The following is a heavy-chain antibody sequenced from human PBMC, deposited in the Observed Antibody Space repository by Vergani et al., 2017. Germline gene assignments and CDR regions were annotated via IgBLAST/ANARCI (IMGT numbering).Heavy chain of an antibody. D-gene: IGHD3-10*01. J-gene: IGHJ5*02. CDR3: GRGADFYGLGGRLLDL. CDR2: IHYTEKP. Sequence: QVQLQESGPGLVKSSETLSLTCSGSFDSIRNLYCNWIRQPPGKGLGWLGSIHYTEKPNYNPSLKTRVTISVDTSQNQFSLTLTSVTAADTALYYCGRGADFYGLGGRLLDLWGQGILVTVSS. CDR1: FDSIRNLY. V-gene: IGHV4-59*11.